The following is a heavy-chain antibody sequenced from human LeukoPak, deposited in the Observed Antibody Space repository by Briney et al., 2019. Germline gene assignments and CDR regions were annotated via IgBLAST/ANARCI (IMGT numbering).Heavy chain of an antibody. V-gene: IGHV3-21*01. J-gene: IGHJ3*02. D-gene: IGHD4-23*01. CDR3: ASVGNHDAFDI. Sequence: GGSLRLSYAASGFTFSSYSMNWVRQAPGKGLEWVSSISSSSSYIYYADSVKGRFTISRDNAKNSLYLQMNSLRAEDTAVYYCASVGNHDAFDIWGQGTMVTVSS. CDR1: GFTFSSYS. CDR2: ISSSSSYI.